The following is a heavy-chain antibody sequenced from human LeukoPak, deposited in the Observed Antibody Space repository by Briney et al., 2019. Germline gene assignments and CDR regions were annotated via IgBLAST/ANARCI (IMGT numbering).Heavy chain of an antibody. V-gene: IGHV7-4-1*02. Sequence: GASVKVSCKASGYTFTSYAMNWVRQAPGQGLEWMGWINTNTGNPTYAQGFTGRFVFSLDTSVSTAYLQISSLKAEDTAVYYCARVGIRDYVWGSYRKPLDYWGQGTLVTVSS. D-gene: IGHD3-16*02. J-gene: IGHJ4*02. CDR3: ARVGIRDYVWGSYRKPLDY. CDR2: INTNTGNP. CDR1: GYTFTSYA.